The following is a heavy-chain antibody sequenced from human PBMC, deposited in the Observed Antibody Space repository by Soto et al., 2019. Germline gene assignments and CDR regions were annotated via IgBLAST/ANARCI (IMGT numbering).Heavy chain of an antibody. CDR3: ARRPPRDYGANDH. J-gene: IGHJ4*02. D-gene: IGHD4-17*01. V-gene: IGHV4-39*01. CDR2: IYYSGRT. Sequence: SETLSLTCTVSGGSISSSTYYWDWIRQPPGRGLEWIGTIYYSGRTYYNPSLKSRVTISVDTSKNQFSLKPSSVTAADTAVYYCARRPPRDYGANDHWGQGTLVTVSS. CDR1: GGSISSSTYY.